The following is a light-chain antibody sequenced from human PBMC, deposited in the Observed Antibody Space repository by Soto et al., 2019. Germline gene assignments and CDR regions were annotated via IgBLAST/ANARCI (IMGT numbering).Light chain of an antibody. V-gene: IGLV2-23*01. CDR2: EGS. CDR3: CSYAGSPWV. J-gene: IGLJ3*02. CDR1: SSDVGNYNL. Sequence: QSVLTQPASVSGSPGQSITISCTGTSSDVGNYNLVFWYQHHPGKAPKLMIHEGSKRPSGVSNRFSGSKSGNTASLTISGLQAEDEADYYCCSYAGSPWVFGGGTKLTVL.